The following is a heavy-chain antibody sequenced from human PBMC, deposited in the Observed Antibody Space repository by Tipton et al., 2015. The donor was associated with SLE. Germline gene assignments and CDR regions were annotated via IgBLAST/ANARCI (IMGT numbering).Heavy chain of an antibody. Sequence: SLRLSCAASGFTFSSYAMSWVRQAPGKGLEWVSAISGSGGSTYYADSVKGRFTISRDNSKNTLYLQMNSLRAEDTAVYYCAKDRASLTMVQGVILYWGQGTLASVSS. V-gene: IGHV3-23*01. CDR1: GFTFSSYA. D-gene: IGHD3-10*01. CDR2: ISGSGGST. CDR3: AKDRASLTMVQGVILY. J-gene: IGHJ4*02.